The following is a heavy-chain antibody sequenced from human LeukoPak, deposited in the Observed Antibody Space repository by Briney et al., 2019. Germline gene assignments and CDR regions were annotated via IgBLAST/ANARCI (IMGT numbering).Heavy chain of an antibody. J-gene: IGHJ4*02. CDR1: GGSFSGYY. Sequence: SETLSLTCAVYGGSFSGYYWSWIRQPPGKGLEWIGSIYYSGSTYYNLSLKSRVTTSVDTSKNQFSLKLTSVTAADTAVYYCARSRGGDYYFDSWGQGTLVTVSS. D-gene: IGHD3-16*01. CDR2: IYYSGST. V-gene: IGHV4-34*01. CDR3: ARSRGGDYYFDS.